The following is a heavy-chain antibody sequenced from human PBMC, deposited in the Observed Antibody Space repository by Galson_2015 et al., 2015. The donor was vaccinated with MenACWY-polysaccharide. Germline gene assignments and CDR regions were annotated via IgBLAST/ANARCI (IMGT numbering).Heavy chain of an antibody. V-gene: IGHV3-7*01. J-gene: IGHJ4*02. D-gene: IGHD3-16*01. CDR1: AFTFSNYW. CDR2: INQDGSAR. CDR3: ARLAWVGDRRGIDS. Sequence: SLRLSCAASAFTFSNYWMSWVRQAPGKGLEWVANINQDGSARYYVDSAKDRFTISRDNARNSLFLQMDSLRAEDTAVYFCARLAWVGDRRGIDSWGQGTLVTVSS.